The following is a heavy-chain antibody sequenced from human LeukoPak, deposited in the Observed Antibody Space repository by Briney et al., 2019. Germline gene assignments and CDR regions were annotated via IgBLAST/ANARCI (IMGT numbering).Heavy chain of an antibody. D-gene: IGHD3-22*01. V-gene: IGHV3-21*01. CDR1: GFTFSSYS. CDR3: ARDRGYYDSSGYVY. CDR2: ISSSSSYI. J-gene: IGHJ4*02. Sequence: GGSLRLSCAASGFTFSSYSMNWVRQAPGKGLEWVSSISSSSSYIYYADSVKCRFTISRDNAKNSLYLQMNSLRAEDTAVYYCARDRGYYDSSGYVYWGQGTLVTVSS.